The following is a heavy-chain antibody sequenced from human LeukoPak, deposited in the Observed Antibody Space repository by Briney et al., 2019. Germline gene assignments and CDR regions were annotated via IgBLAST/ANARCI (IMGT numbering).Heavy chain of an antibody. D-gene: IGHD6-13*01. Sequence: ASVKVSCKASGYTFTGYYMHWVRQAPGQGLEWMGWINPNSGGTNYAQKFQGRVTMTRDTSISTAYMELSRLRSDDTAVYYCASGKISRYSSSWYVPASYYFDYWGQGTLVTVSS. CDR3: ASGKISRYSSSWYVPASYYFDY. CDR2: INPNSGGT. J-gene: IGHJ4*02. V-gene: IGHV1-2*02. CDR1: GYTFTGYY.